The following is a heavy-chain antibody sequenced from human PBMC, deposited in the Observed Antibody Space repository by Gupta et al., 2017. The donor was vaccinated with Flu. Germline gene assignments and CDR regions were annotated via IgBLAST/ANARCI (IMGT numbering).Heavy chain of an antibody. CDR1: GFTFSSYA. D-gene: IGHD3-22*01. CDR2: ISSNGGST. Sequence: EVQLVESGGGLVQPGGSLRLSCAASGFTFSSYAMHWVRQAPGKGLEYVSAISSNGGSTYYANSVKGRFTISRDNSKNTLYLQMGSLRAEDMAVYYCARDLFWHYDSSGYLYWGQGTLVTGSS. V-gene: IGHV3-64*01. J-gene: IGHJ4*02. CDR3: ARDLFWHYDSSGYLY.